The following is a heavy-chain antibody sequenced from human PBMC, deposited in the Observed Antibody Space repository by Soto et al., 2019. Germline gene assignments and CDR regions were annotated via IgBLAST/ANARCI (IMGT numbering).Heavy chain of an antibody. CDR2: ISAYNGNT. CDR1: GYTFTSYG. V-gene: IGHV1-18*04. J-gene: IGHJ3*02. CDR3: ASPDIAARHDGSAFDI. D-gene: IGHD6-6*01. Sequence: QVQLVQSGAEVKKPGASVKVSCKASGYTFTSYGISWVRQAPGQGLEWMGWISAYNGNTNYAQKLQGRVTMPTDTSTSTAYMELRSLRSDDTAVYYCASPDIAARHDGSAFDIWGQGTMVPVSS.